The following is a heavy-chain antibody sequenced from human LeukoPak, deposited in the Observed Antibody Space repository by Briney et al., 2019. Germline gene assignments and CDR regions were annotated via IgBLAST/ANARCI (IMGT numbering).Heavy chain of an antibody. CDR1: GGTFSSYA. J-gene: IGHJ4*02. Sequence: ASVKVSCKASGGTFSSYAISWVRQAPGQGLEWMGGIIPIFGTANYAQKFQGRVTITADESTSTAYMELSSLRSDDTAVYYCARERRRAGTGDYWGQGTLVTVSS. D-gene: IGHD3/OR15-3a*01. CDR3: ARERRRAGTGDY. CDR2: IIPIFGTA. V-gene: IGHV1-69*13.